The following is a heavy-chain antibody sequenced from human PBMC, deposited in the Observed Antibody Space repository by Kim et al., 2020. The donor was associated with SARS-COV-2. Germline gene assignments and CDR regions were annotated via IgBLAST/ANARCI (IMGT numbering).Heavy chain of an antibody. J-gene: IGHJ4*02. Sequence: YAQKCQGRVPITADESTSTAYMELSSLRSEDTAVYYCARDSGSSWYYFDYWGQGTLVTVSS. D-gene: IGHD6-13*01. CDR3: ARDSGSSWYYFDY. V-gene: IGHV1-69*01.